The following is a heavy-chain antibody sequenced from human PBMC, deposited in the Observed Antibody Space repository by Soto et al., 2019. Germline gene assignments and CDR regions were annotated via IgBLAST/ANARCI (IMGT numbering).Heavy chain of an antibody. Sequence: SQTLSLPCAISGDTVSSNSAAWNWFRQPPSRGLEWLGRTYYRSKWYNEYAVSVESRITINPDTSQNQFSLQLNSVTPEDTAVYYCARGVPDWFDPWGQGTLVTVSS. V-gene: IGHV6-1*01. D-gene: IGHD3-10*02. J-gene: IGHJ5*02. CDR1: GDTVSSNSAA. CDR3: ARGVPDWFDP. CDR2: TYYRSKWYN.